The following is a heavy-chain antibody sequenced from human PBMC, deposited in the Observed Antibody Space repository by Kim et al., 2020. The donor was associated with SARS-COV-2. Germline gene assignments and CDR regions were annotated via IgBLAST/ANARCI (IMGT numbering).Heavy chain of an antibody. J-gene: IGHJ6*02. Sequence: GESLRLSCAASGFTVSSNYMSWVRQAPGKGLEWVSVIYSGGSTYYADSVKGRFTISRDNSKNSLYLQMNSLRAEDTAVYYCARSGGLDHYYYGMDVWGQGTTVTVSS. D-gene: IGHD3-10*01. CDR2: IYSGGST. V-gene: IGHV3-66*01. CDR1: GFTVSSNY. CDR3: ARSGGLDHYYYGMDV.